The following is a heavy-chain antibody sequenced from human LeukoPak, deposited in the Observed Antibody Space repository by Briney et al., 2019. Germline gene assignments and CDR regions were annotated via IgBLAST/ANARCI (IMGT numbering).Heavy chain of an antibody. V-gene: IGHV3-48*03. J-gene: IGHJ4*02. CDR3: ARSSGSYRPMGY. CDR2: IDSTDTI. CDR1: GFTFSSYE. Sequence: GGSLRLSCAASGFTFSSYEMNWVRQAPGKGLQWISHIDSTDTIHYADSVKGRFTISRDNAKNSLYLQMNSLRAEDTAVYYCARSSGSYRPMGYWGQGTLVTVSP. D-gene: IGHD3-22*01.